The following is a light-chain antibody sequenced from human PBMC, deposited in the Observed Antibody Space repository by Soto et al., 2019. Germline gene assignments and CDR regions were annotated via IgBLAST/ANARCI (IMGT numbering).Light chain of an antibody. Sequence: QSALTQPASVSGSPGQSITISCTGTSSDVGGYNYVSWYQQHPGKAPKLMIYEVSNRPSGVSNRFSGSKSGNTASLTISGXXXXXXXXXXCSSYTSSSIDYVFGTGT. J-gene: IGLJ1*01. CDR1: SSDVGGYNY. CDR3: SSYTSSSIDYV. V-gene: IGLV2-14*01. CDR2: EVS.